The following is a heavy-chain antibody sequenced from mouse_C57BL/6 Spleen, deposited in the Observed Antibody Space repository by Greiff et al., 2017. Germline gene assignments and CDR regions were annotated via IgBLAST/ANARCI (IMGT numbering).Heavy chain of an antibody. D-gene: IGHD2-5*01. CDR1: GYSFTGYY. V-gene: IGHV1-42*01. CDR3: ARYYYSNAYAMDY. Sequence: EVQLVESGPELVKPGASVKISCKASGYSFTGYYMNWVKQSPEKSLEWIGEINPSTGGTTYNQKFKAKATLTVDKSSSTAYMQLKSLTSEDSAVYYCARYYYSNAYAMDYWGQGTSVTVSS. CDR2: INPSTGGT. J-gene: IGHJ4*01.